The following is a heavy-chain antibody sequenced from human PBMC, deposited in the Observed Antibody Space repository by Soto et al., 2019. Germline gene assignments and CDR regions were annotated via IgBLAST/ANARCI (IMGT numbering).Heavy chain of an antibody. D-gene: IGHD1-1*01. CDR1: GGSISSYY. V-gene: IGHV4-59*01. Sequence: SETLSLTCTVSGGSISSYYWSWIRQPPGKGLEWIGYIYYSGSTNYNPSLKSRVTISVATSKNQFSLKLSSVTAADTAVYYCARALGRDYYYYMDVWGKGTTVTVSS. CDR2: IYYSGST. J-gene: IGHJ6*03. CDR3: ARALGRDYYYYMDV.